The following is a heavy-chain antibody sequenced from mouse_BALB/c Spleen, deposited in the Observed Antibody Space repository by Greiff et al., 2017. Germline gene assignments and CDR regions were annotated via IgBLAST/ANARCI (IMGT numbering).Heavy chain of an antibody. D-gene: IGHD1-1*01. J-gene: IGHJ1*01. CDR2: ISYDGSN. V-gene: IGHV3-6*02. CDR1: GYSITSGYY. CDR3: ASTGDSSYGYFDV. Sequence: EVKLMESGPGLVKPSQSLSLTCSVTGYSITSGYYWNWIRQFPGNKLEWMGYISYDGSNNYNPSLKNRISITRDTSKNQFFLKLNSVTTEDTATYYCASTGDSSYGYFDVWGAGTTVTVSS.